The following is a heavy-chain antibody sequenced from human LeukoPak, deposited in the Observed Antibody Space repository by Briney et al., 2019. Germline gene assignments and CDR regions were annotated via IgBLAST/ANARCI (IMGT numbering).Heavy chain of an antibody. CDR2: IRGSGENT. Sequence: GGSLRLSXAASGFTFTSCTMSWVRQAPGKGLEWVSDIRGSGENTYYADSVKGRFTISRDNSKNTLYLQMSSLRAEDTAVYYCAKGGSYRVQPYFDYWGQGALVTVPS. J-gene: IGHJ4*02. D-gene: IGHD1-1*01. CDR3: AKGGSYRVQPYFDY. CDR1: GFTFTSCT. V-gene: IGHV3-23*01.